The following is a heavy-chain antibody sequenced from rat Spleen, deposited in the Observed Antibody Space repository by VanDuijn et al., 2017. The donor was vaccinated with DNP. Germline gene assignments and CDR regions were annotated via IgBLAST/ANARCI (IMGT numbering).Heavy chain of an antibody. D-gene: IGHD1-11*01. CDR2: INSAGST. CDR3: FRWDYGMYGFDY. J-gene: IGHJ2*01. Sequence: EVQLQESGPGLVKPSQSLSLTCSVTGYSITSNYWGWIRKFPGNTLEWMGYINSAGSTNYNPSLKSRISITRDTSKNQFFLQLNSVSSEDMATYYCFRWDYGMYGFDYWGQGVMVTVSS. V-gene: IGHV3-3*01. CDR1: GYSITSNY.